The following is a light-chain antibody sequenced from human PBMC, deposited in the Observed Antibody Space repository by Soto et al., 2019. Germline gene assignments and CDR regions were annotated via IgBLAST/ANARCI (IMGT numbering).Light chain of an antibody. CDR3: SSYTTSSTLLYV. Sequence: QSALTQPASVSGSPGQSITISCTGTSSDVGGYNSVSWYQQHPGKAPKLMIYEVSNRPSGVSNRFSGSKSGNTASLTISGLQSEDEADYCCSSYTTSSTLLYVFGTGTKVTVL. V-gene: IGLV2-14*01. CDR2: EVS. J-gene: IGLJ1*01. CDR1: SSDVGGYNS.